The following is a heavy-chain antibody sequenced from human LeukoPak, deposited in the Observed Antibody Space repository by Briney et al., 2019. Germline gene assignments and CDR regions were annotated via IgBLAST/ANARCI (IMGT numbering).Heavy chain of an antibody. V-gene: IGHV4-31*03. CDR1: GGSISSGGYY. CDR3: ARDRRSGYRPTSGWFDP. CDR2: IYYSGST. J-gene: IGHJ5*02. D-gene: IGHD6-13*01. Sequence: PSQTLSLTCTVSGGSISSGGYYWSWIRQHPGKGLEWIGYIYYSGSTYYNPSLKSRVAISVDTSKNQFSLKLSSVTAADTAVYYCARDRRSGYRPTSGWFDPWGQGTLVTVSS.